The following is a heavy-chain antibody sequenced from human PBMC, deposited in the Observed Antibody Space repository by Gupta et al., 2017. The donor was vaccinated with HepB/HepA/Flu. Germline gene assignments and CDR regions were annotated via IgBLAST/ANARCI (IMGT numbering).Heavy chain of an antibody. Sequence: QVQLVQSGGEVKNPGASVKLSCKASGYTFTSYGFTWVRQAPGQGLEWIGWISAYNGKTDYEQKFQGRVTMTTETSTSTAYMELRSLRXDXTAVYYXGRWGPMYYYMDVWGKGTTVSVSS. CDR2: ISAYNGKT. CDR3: GRWGPMYYYMDV. D-gene: IGHD2-2*01. J-gene: IGHJ6*03. V-gene: IGHV1-18*01. CDR1: GYTFTSYG.